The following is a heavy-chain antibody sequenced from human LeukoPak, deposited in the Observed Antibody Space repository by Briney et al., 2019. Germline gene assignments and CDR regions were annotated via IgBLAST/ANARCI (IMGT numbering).Heavy chain of an antibody. J-gene: IGHJ4*02. CDR3: AKGGPITMVRGVIRGDFDY. CDR1: GFTFSSYA. D-gene: IGHD3-10*01. V-gene: IGHV3-23*01. Sequence: GGSLRLSCAASGFTFSSYAMSWVRQAPGKGLEWVSAISGSGGSTYYADSVKGRFTISRDNSKNTLYLQIDSLRAEDTAVYYCAKGGPITMVRGVIRGDFDYWGQGTLVTVSS. CDR2: ISGSGGST.